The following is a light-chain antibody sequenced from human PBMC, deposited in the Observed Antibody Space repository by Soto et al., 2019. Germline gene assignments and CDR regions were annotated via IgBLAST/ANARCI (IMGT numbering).Light chain of an antibody. V-gene: IGKV1-39*01. CDR2: AAS. J-gene: IGKJ1*01. Sequence: DLQMTQSPSSLSASVGDRVTITCRASQSISSYLNWYQQKPGKAPKLLIYAASSLQSGVPSRFSGSGSGTDFTLTISRLQPEDFATYYCQQSYSTPATFGQGTKVEIK. CDR1: QSISSY. CDR3: QQSYSTPAT.